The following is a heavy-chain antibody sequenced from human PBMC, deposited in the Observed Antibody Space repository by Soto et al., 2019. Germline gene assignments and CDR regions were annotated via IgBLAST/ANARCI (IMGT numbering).Heavy chain of an antibody. CDR3: ARCPPDIAAAGPDYYYYGMDV. Sequence: GGSLRLSCAASGFTFSSYEMNWVRQAPGKGLEWVSYISSSGSTIYYADSVKGRFTISRDNAKNSLYLQMNSLRAEDTAVYYCARCPPDIAAAGPDYYYYGMDVWGQGTTVTVSS. D-gene: IGHD6-13*01. J-gene: IGHJ6*02. CDR2: ISSSGSTI. CDR1: GFTFSSYE. V-gene: IGHV3-48*03.